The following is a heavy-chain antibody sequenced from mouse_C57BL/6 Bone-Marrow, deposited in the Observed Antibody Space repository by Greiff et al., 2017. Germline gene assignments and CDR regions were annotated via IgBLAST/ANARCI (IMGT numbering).Heavy chain of an antibody. J-gene: IGHJ4*01. Sequence: QVQLQQSGAELVRPGASVKLSCKASGYTFTDYYINWVKQRPGQGLEWIARIYPGSGNTYYNEKFKGKATLTAEKSSSTAYMQLSSLTSEDSAVYICARSLYYYGSSYAMDYWGQGTSVTVSS. V-gene: IGHV1-76*01. CDR2: IYPGSGNT. CDR3: ARSLYYYGSSYAMDY. D-gene: IGHD1-1*01. CDR1: GYTFTDYY.